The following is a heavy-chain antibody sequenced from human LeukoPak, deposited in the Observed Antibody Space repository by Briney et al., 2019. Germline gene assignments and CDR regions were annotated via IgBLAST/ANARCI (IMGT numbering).Heavy chain of an antibody. CDR1: GGSISSYY. V-gene: IGHV4-59*01. D-gene: IGHD1-26*01. Sequence: SETLSLTCTVSGGSISSYYWSWIRQPPGKGLEWIGYIYYSGSTNYNPSLKSRVTISVDTSKNQFSLKLSSVTAADTAVYYCARWEYSEYSGSYEDWFDPWGQGTLVTVSS. CDR3: ARWEYSEYSGSYEDWFDP. J-gene: IGHJ5*02. CDR2: IYYSGST.